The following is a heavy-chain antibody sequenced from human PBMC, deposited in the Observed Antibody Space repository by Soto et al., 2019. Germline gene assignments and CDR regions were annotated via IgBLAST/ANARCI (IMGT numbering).Heavy chain of an antibody. V-gene: IGHV3-30*18. CDR2: ISYDGSNK. J-gene: IGHJ6*02. D-gene: IGHD3-10*01. Sequence: GGSRRLSCAASGFTFSSYGMHWVRQAPGKGLEWVAVISYDGSNKYYADSVKGRFTISRDNSKNTLYLQMNSLRAEDTAVYYCAKDIIELRLLWFGEFNYGMHVWGQGTTGTVSS. CDR1: GFTFSSYG. CDR3: AKDIIELRLLWFGEFNYGMHV.